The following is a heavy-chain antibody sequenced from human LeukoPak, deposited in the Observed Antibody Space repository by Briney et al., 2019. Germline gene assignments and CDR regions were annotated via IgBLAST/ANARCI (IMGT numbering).Heavy chain of an antibody. CDR1: GGSISSYY. J-gene: IGHJ5*02. CDR3: ARGGHDYGFFP. Sequence: SETLSLTCTVYGGSISSYYWSWIRQPAGKGLEWIGRIYTSGSTNYNPSLKSRVTISVDKSKNQFSLKLSSVTAADTAVYYCARGGHDYGFFPWGQGTLVTVSS. V-gene: IGHV4-4*07. CDR2: IYTSGST. D-gene: IGHD4-17*01.